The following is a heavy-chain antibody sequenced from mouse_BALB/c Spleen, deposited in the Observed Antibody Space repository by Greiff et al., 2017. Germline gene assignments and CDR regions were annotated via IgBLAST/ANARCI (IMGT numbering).Heavy chain of an antibody. V-gene: IGHV5-12-2*01. D-gene: IGHD2-1*01. Sequence: EVKLMESGGGLVQPGGSLKLSCAASGFTFSSYTMSWVRQTPEKRLEWVAYISNGGGSTYYPDTVKGRFTISRDNAKNTLYLQMSSLKSEDTAMYYCARGGNQAWFDYWGEGTLVTVSA. CDR1: GFTFSSYT. J-gene: IGHJ3*01. CDR3: ARGGNQAWFDY. CDR2: ISNGGGST.